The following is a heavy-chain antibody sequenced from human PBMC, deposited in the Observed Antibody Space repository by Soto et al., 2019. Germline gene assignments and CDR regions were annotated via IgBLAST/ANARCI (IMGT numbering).Heavy chain of an antibody. V-gene: IGHV4-61*01. CDR2: IYYSGST. CDR3: ARDRVVVAAPYYYGMDV. J-gene: IGHJ6*02. D-gene: IGHD2-15*01. CDR1: GGSVSSGSYY. Sequence: PSETLSLTCTVSGGSVSSGSYYWSWIRQPPGKGLEWIGYIYYSGSTNYNPSLKSRVTISVDTSKNQFSLKLSSVTAADTAVHYCARDRVVVAAPYYYGMDVWGQGTTVTVSS.